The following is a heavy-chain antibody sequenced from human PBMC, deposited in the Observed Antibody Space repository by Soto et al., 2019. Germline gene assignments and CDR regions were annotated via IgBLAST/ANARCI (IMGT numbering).Heavy chain of an antibody. CDR1: GFTFSSYA. CDR3: AKDSDLGGWSIGAFDI. V-gene: IGHV3-23*01. Sequence: EVQLLESGGGLVQPGGSLRLSCAACGFTFSSYAMSWVRQAPGKGLEWVSAISGSGGSTYYADSVKGRFTISRDNSKNTLYLQMNSLRAEDTAVYYCAKDSDLGGWSIGAFDIWGQGTMVTVSS. D-gene: IGHD6-19*01. J-gene: IGHJ3*02. CDR2: ISGSGGST.